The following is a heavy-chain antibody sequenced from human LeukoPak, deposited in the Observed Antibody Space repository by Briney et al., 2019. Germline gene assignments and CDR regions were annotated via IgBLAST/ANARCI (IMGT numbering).Heavy chain of an antibody. V-gene: IGHV3-21*01. D-gene: IGHD6-13*01. CDR2: ISSSSSYI. CDR3: ARGSLAAAGTSDY. Sequence: GRSLRLSCAASGFTFSSYSMNWVRQAPGKGLEWVSSISSSSSYIYYADSVKGRFTISRDNAKNSLYLQMNSLRAEDTAVYYCARGSLAAAGTSDYWGQGTLVTVSS. J-gene: IGHJ4*02. CDR1: GFTFSSYS.